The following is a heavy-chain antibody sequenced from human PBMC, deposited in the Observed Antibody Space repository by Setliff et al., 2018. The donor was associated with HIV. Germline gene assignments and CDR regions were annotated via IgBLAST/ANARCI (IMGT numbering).Heavy chain of an antibody. CDR1: AFIFTTYG. V-gene: IGHV3-30*02. CDR2: IRYDGNDK. Sequence: PGGSLRLSCEASAFIFTTYGMHWVRQAPGKGLEWIAFIRYDGNDKYYVDSVKGRFTISRDDFRNTLYLQMNSLRPEDTAMYYCATFSLSGIYWGRGTLVTVSS. CDR3: ATFSLSGIY. D-gene: IGHD3-3*01. J-gene: IGHJ4*02.